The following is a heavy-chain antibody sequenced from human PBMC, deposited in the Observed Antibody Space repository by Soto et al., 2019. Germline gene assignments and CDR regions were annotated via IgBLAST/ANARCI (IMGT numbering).Heavy chain of an antibody. V-gene: IGHV4-4*02. CDR3: AYYPCGGGTCHSAFDI. CDR1: GGSISSDSW. CDR2: IYHSGAT. J-gene: IGHJ3*02. D-gene: IGHD2-21*01. Sequence: QVQLQESGPGLVDPSGTLSLTCAVSGGSISSDSWWSWVRQPPGKGLQWMGEIYHSGATHISPSLKSRVTRSLDKSKNHISLKLTPVTAADTAVYYCAYYPCGGGTCHSAFDIWGQGAMVTVSS.